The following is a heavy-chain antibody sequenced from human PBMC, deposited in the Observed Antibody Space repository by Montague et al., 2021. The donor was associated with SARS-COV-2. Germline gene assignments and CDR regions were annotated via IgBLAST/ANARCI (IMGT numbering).Heavy chain of an antibody. Sequence: TLSLTCTVSGGSISSSGYYWSWIRQHPGKGLEWIGYIYCSGSTYYNPSLKSRVTISVDTSKNQFSLKLSSVTAADTAVYYCARDLGNLYDFCSTSDGMDVWGQGTTVTVSS. CDR1: GGSISSSGYY. V-gene: IGHV4-31*03. D-gene: IGHD3-3*01. CDR2: IYCSGST. CDR3: ARDLGNLYDFCSTSDGMDV. J-gene: IGHJ6*02.